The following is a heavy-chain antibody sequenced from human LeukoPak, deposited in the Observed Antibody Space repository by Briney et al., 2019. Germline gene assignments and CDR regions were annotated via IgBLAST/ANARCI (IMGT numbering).Heavy chain of an antibody. CDR3: ARDSAHVVVVPPVMSLGLDNWFDP. D-gene: IGHD2-2*01. V-gene: IGHV3-11*05. Sequence: GGCLGLSCAASGFTFSDYYMSWIRQAPGKGLEWVSFISGSSDNKKYADSVKGRFPISRDNAKNLLSLQMNSLRAEDTAVYYCARDSAHVVVVPPVMSLGLDNWFDPWGQGTLVTVSS. CDR1: GFTFSDYY. J-gene: IGHJ5*02. CDR2: ISGSSDNK.